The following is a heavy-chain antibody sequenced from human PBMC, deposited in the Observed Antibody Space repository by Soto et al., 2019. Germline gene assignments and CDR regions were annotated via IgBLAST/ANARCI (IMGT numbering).Heavy chain of an antibody. CDR1: GGTFSSYA. J-gene: IGHJ4*02. CDR2: IIPIFGTA. D-gene: IGHD3-22*01. Sequence: SVKVSCKASGGTFSSYAISWVRQAPGQGLEWMGGIIPIFGTAHYAQKFQGRVTITADESTSTAYMELSSLRSEDTAVYYCARDPKPNYYNSSGYYDTGPWGQGTLVTVSS. V-gene: IGHV1-69*13. CDR3: ARDPKPNYYNSSGYYDTGP.